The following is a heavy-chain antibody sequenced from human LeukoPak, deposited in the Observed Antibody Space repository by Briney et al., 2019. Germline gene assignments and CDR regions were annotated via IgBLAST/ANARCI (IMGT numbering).Heavy chain of an antibody. CDR2: INAGNGNT. Sequence: ASVKVSCKASGHTFTSYAMHWVRQAPGQRLEWMGWINAGNGNTKYSQKFQGRVTITRDTSASTAYMELSSLRSEDTAVYYCARLGRDILTGYSLFDYWGQGTLVTVSS. V-gene: IGHV1-3*01. CDR1: GHTFTSYA. J-gene: IGHJ4*02. D-gene: IGHD3-9*01. CDR3: ARLGRDILTGYSLFDY.